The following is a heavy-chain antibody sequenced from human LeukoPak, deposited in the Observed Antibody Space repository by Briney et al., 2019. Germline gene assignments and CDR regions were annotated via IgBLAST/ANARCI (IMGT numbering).Heavy chain of an antibody. CDR2: IYHGGST. J-gene: IGHJ4*02. V-gene: IGHV4-4*02. Sequence: SGALSLTCAVSGGSISNNNWWSWVRQPPGMGLEWIGEIYHGGSTNYNPSLKSRVTMSVDRSKNQFSLKLSSVTAADTAVYYCARGEERGSGTVHFDYWGQGTLVTISS. CDR3: ARGEERGSGTVHFDY. D-gene: IGHD3-10*01. CDR1: GGSISNNNW.